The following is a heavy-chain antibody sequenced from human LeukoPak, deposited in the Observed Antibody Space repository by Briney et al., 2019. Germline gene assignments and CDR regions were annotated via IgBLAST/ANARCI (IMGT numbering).Heavy chain of an antibody. CDR1: GFTFSSYA. Sequence: GGSLRLSCAASGFTFSSYAMSWVRQAPGKGLEWVSAISGSGGSTYYADSVKGRFTISRDNAKNSLYLQMNSLRAEDTAVYYCARELLWFGEGAFDIWGQGAMVTVSS. CDR2: ISGSGGST. V-gene: IGHV3-23*01. D-gene: IGHD3-10*01. J-gene: IGHJ3*02. CDR3: ARELLWFGEGAFDI.